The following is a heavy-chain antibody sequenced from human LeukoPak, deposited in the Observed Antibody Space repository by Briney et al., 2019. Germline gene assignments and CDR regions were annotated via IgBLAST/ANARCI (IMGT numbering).Heavy chain of an antibody. J-gene: IGHJ4*02. V-gene: IGHV4-59*01. Sequence: SETLSLTCTVSGGSISSYYWSWIRQPPGKGLEWIGYIYYSGSTNYNPSLKSRVTISVDTSKNQFSLKLSSVAAADTAVYYCAREGYSYGYFDYWGQGTLVTVSS. CDR3: AREGYSYGYFDY. D-gene: IGHD5-18*01. CDR1: GGSISSYY. CDR2: IYYSGST.